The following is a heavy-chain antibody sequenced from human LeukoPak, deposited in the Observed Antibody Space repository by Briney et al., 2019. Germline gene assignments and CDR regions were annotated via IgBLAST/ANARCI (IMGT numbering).Heavy chain of an antibody. CDR3: ARDGVVVAANDY. CDR2: ISSSSSYK. D-gene: IGHD2-15*01. J-gene: IGHJ4*02. Sequence: GGSLRLSCAASGFTFSSYSMNWVRQAPGKGLEWVSSISSSSSYKYYADSVKGRFTISRDNAKNSLYLQMNSLRAEDTAVYYCARDGVVVAANDYWGQGTLVTVSS. V-gene: IGHV3-21*01. CDR1: GFTFSSYS.